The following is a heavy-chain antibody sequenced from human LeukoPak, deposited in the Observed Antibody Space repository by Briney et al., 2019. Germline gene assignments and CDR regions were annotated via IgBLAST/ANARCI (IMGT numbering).Heavy chain of an antibody. Sequence: GGSLRLSCAASGFTFSSYSMNWVRQAPGKGLEWVSSISSSSSYIYYADSVKGRFTISRDNAKNSLYLQMNSLRAEDTAVYYCARDGNTAMAYYYGMDVWGQGTTVTVSS. J-gene: IGHJ6*02. V-gene: IGHV3-21*01. CDR1: GFTFSSYS. D-gene: IGHD5-18*01. CDR2: ISSSSSYI. CDR3: ARDGNTAMAYYYGMDV.